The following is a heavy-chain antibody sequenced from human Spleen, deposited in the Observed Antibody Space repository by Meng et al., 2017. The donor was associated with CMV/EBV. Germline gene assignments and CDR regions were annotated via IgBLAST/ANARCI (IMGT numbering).Heavy chain of an antibody. D-gene: IGHD4-11*01. CDR3: ARHDYSLSGYYYYGMDV. V-gene: IGHV1-46*01. J-gene: IGHJ6*02. CDR1: GYTFTSYY. Sequence: ASVKVSCKAPGYTFTSYYIHWVRQAPGQGLEWMGIINPTGGSTNYAQKFQGRVTMTRDTSTSTVYLELSSLRSEDTAVYYCARHDYSLSGYYYYGMDVWGQGTTVTVSS. CDR2: INPTGGST.